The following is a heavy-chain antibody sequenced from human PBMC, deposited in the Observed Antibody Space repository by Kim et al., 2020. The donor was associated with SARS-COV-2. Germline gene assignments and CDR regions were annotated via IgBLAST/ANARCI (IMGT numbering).Heavy chain of an antibody. V-gene: IGHV5-10-1*01. CDR2: IDPSDSYT. CDR3: AIFRNYYDSSGYYYGFDY. D-gene: IGHD3-22*01. Sequence: GESLKISCKGSGYSFTSYWISWVRQMPGKGLEWMGRIDPSDSYTNYSPSFQGHVTISADKSISTAYLQWSSLKASDTAMYYCAIFRNYYDSSGYYYGFDYWGQGTLVTVSS. CDR1: GYSFTSYW. J-gene: IGHJ4*02.